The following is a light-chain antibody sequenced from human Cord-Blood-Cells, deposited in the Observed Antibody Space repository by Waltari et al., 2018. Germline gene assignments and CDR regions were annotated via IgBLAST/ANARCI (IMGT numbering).Light chain of an antibody. CDR3: QRSYSPPPLT. Sequence: DFHITRSPSSLSSPVGDEITITCRASQSMSSYVNWYQQKPGKAPKLLIYAASSLQSGVTSSFSGSGSGIDFSLPNRRLQTQDFEPSHRQRSYSPPPLTFLQGTKVETK. V-gene: IGKV1-39*01. J-gene: IGKJ1*01. CDR1: QSMSSY. CDR2: AAS.